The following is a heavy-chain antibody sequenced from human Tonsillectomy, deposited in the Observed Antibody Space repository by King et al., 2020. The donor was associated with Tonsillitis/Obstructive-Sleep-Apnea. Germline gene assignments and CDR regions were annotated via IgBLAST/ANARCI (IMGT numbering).Heavy chain of an antibody. CDR3: AREGRYYYDSSGYYQYYFDY. J-gene: IGHJ4*02. CDR1: GGAISSGGYY. CDR2: IYYIGST. D-gene: IGHD3-22*01. Sequence: VQLQESGPGLVKPSQTLSLTCTVSGGAISSGGYYWSWIRQHPGKGLEWIGYIYYIGSTYYNPSPRGRVTISVDTSKNQFSLKLSSLTAAETAVYYCAREGRYYYDSSGYYQYYFDYWGQGTLVTVSS. V-gene: IGHV4-31*03.